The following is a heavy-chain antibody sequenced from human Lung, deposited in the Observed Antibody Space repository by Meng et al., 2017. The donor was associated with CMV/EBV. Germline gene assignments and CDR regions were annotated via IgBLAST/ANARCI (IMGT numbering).Heavy chain of an antibody. J-gene: IGHJ6*02. V-gene: IGHV4-34*01. CDR3: ATIAAAERNGMDV. Sequence: SETLSLXCAVYGGSFSGYYWSWIRQPPGKGLEWTGEINHSGSTNYNPSLKSRVTISVDTSKNQFSLKLSPVTAADTAVYYCATIAAAERNGMDVWGQGTTVTVSS. CDR2: INHSGST. D-gene: IGHD6-13*01. CDR1: GGSFSGYY.